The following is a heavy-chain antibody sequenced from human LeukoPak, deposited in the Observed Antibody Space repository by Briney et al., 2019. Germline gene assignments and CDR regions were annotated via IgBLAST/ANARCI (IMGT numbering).Heavy chain of an antibody. CDR3: ARDSGSGGSWVAFDI. V-gene: IGHV4-34*01. Sequence: SSETLSLTCAVYGGSFSGYYWSWIRQPPGKGLEWIGEINHSGSTNYNPSLKSRVTISVDTSKNQFSLKLSSVAAADTAVYYCARDSGSGGSWVAFDIWGQGTMVTVSS. D-gene: IGHD2-15*01. CDR1: GGSFSGYY. J-gene: IGHJ3*02. CDR2: INHSGST.